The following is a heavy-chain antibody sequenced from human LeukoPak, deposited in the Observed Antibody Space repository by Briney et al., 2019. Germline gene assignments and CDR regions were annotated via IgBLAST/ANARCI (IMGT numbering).Heavy chain of an antibody. J-gene: IGHJ5*02. CDR1: GFTFNTYT. CDR2: ITASSTAI. CDR3: ARTEGNWGRFDP. Sequence: GGSLRLSCAASGFTFNTYTMNWVRQAPGKGLEWVSSITASSTAIYSADSVKGRFTISRDNAKNFLYLQMNSLRAEDTAVYYCARTEGNWGRFDPWGQGTLVTVSS. D-gene: IGHD3-16*01. V-gene: IGHV3-21*01.